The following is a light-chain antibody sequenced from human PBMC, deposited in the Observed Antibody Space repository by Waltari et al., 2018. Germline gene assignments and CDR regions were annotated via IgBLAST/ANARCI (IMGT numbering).Light chain of an antibody. CDR1: GSNIGAGYD. Sequence: QSVLTQPPSVSGAPGQRVTISCTGSGSNIGAGYDVHWYQQLPREAPKLLIYGSSTRPLGVPDRFFGSTSGTSASLAITGLQAEDEADYYCQSYDTSLSVVFGGGTKLTVL. V-gene: IGLV1-40*01. CDR3: QSYDTSLSVV. CDR2: GSS. J-gene: IGLJ3*02.